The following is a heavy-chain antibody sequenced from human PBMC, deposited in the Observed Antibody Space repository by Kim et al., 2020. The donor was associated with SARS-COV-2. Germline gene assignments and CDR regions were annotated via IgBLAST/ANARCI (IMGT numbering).Heavy chain of an antibody. Sequence: GGSLRLSCAASGFTVSSNYMSWVRQAPGKGLEWVSVIYSGGSTYYADSVKGRFTISRDNSKNTLYLQMNSLRAEDTAVYYCATSSSWTNSFDYWGQGTLVTVSS. D-gene: IGHD6-13*01. V-gene: IGHV3-53*01. CDR3: ATSSSWTNSFDY. CDR1: GFTVSSNY. CDR2: IYSGGST. J-gene: IGHJ4*02.